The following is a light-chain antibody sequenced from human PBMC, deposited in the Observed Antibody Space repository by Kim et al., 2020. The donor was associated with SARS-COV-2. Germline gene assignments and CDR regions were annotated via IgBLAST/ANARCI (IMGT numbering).Light chain of an antibody. Sequence: SASVGDRVTITCRASQSINNWLAWYQQKPGKAPRLLIYRASSLESEVPSRFSGSGSGTEFTLTISSLQPDDFATYYCQQYNGYWTFGQGTKVDIK. V-gene: IGKV1-5*03. CDR3: QQYNGYWT. J-gene: IGKJ1*01. CDR2: RAS. CDR1: QSINNW.